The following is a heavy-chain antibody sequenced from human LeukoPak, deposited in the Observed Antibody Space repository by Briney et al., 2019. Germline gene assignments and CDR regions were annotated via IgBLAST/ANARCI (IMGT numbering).Heavy chain of an antibody. Sequence: GASVKVSCKASGGTFSSYDISWVRQAPGQGLEWMGGIMPMFGKTNYAQKFQGRVTTTADKATSTAYMELSSLRSEDTAVYYCARGFGSYGSGSYRWFDPWGQGTLVTVSS. CDR1: GGTFSSYD. J-gene: IGHJ5*02. D-gene: IGHD3-10*01. CDR2: IMPMFGKT. CDR3: ARGFGSYGSGSYRWFDP. V-gene: IGHV1-69*06.